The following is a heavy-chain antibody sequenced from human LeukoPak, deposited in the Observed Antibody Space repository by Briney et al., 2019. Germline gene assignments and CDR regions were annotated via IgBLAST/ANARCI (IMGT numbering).Heavy chain of an antibody. V-gene: IGHV3-23*01. CDR3: ARDLAWGAFDY. CDR1: GFTFSTYG. D-gene: IGHD7-27*01. Sequence: PGGSLRLSCAASGFTFSTYGMSWVRQAPGKGLEWVSAIGGSGGGTYYADSVKGRFTISRDNSKNTLSLQMNSLRVEDTAVYYCARDLAWGAFDYWGQGTLVTVSS. J-gene: IGHJ4*02. CDR2: IGGSGGGT.